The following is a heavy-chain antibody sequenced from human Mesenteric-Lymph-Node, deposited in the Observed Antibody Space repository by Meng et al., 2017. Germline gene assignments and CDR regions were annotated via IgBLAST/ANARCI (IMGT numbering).Heavy chain of an antibody. CDR3: ARADVLYDYVWGSAGDY. V-gene: IGHV3-7*02. CDR1: GFDFSRYW. D-gene: IGHD3-16*01. Sequence: GESLKISCATSGFDFSRYWMSWIRQAPGRGLEWVANINEDGSEQYYVDSVKGRFTTSRDNVKSSLYLQMNSLRAEDTAVYYCARADVLYDYVWGSAGDYWGQGILVTVSS. CDR2: INEDGSEQ. J-gene: IGHJ4*02.